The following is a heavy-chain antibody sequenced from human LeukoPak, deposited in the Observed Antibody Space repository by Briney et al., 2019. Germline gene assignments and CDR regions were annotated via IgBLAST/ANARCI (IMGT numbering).Heavy chain of an antibody. CDR2: IYTSGST. D-gene: IGHD3-22*01. Sequence: SETLSLTCTVSGGSISSGSYYWSWIRQPAGKGLEWIGRIYTSGSTNYNPSLKSRVTISVDTSKNQFSLKLSSVTAADTAVYYCARAEGGKTYYYDSSGYSSAFDIWGQGTMVTVSS. CDR3: ARAEGGKTYYYDSSGYSSAFDI. J-gene: IGHJ3*02. CDR1: GGSISSGSYY. V-gene: IGHV4-61*02.